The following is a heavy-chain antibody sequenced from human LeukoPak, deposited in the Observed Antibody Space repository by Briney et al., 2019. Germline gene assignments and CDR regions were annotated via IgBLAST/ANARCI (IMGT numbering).Heavy chain of an antibody. D-gene: IGHD6-13*01. CDR3: ARLVVAAAHNYYYYYYMDV. CDR2: IYTSGST. V-gene: IGHV4-4*07. CDR1: GGSISSYY. Sequence: SETLSLTCTVSGGSISSYYWSWIRQPAGKGLEWIGRIYTSGSTNYNPSLKSRVTMSVDTSKNQFSLKLSSVTAADTAVYYCARLVVAAAHNYYYYYYMDVWGKGTTVTISS. J-gene: IGHJ6*03.